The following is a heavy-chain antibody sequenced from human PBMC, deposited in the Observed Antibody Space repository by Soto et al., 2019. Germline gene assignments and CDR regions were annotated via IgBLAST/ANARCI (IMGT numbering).Heavy chain of an antibody. V-gene: IGHV3-7*01. D-gene: IGHD2-15*01. CDR2: IRRDGSET. CDR3: ASSCSGGDLHSY. CDR1: GFTFSSYA. J-gene: IGHJ4*02. Sequence: GGSLRLSCAASGFTFSSYAMSWVRQAPGKGLEWVANIRRDGSETYYADSVKGRFTISGDNAKNSLYLQMNSLRAEDTAVFFCASSCSGGDLHSYWGQGILVTVFS.